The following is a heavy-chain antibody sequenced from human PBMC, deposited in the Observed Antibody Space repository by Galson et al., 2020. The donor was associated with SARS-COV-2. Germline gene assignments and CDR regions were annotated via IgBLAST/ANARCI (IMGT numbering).Heavy chain of an antibody. CDR2: INPSGGST. Sequence: ASVKVSCKASGYTFTSYYMHWVRQAPGQGLEWMGIINPSGGSTSYAQKFQGRVTMTRDTSTSTVYMELSSLRSEDTAVYYCARDRDAYKDSSSWSCHYYYGMDVCGQGTTVTVAS. D-gene: IGHD6-13*01. CDR3: ARDRDAYKDSSSWSCHYYYGMDV. CDR1: GYTFTSYY. V-gene: IGHV1-46*01. J-gene: IGHJ6*02.